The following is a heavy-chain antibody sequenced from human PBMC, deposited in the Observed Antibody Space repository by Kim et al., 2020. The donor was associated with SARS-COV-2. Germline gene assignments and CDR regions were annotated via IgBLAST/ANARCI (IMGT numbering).Heavy chain of an antibody. CDR3: ARARYSSSWSYWFDP. J-gene: IGHJ5*02. Sequence: PSLQSRVTISVDTSKNQFSLKLSSVTAADTAVYYCARARYSSSWSYWFDPWGQGTLVTVSS. D-gene: IGHD6-13*01. V-gene: IGHV4-59*01.